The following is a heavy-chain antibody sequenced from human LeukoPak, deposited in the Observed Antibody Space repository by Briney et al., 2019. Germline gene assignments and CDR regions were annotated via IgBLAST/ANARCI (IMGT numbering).Heavy chain of an antibody. CDR2: IKQDGSEK. CDR3: ARVSSGWYERSYYFDY. D-gene: IGHD6-19*01. V-gene: IGHV3-7*03. Sequence: PGGSLRLSCAASGFTFSSYWMSWVRQAPGKGLEWVANIKQDGSEKYYVDSVKGRFTISRDNAKNSLYLQMNSLRAEDTAVYYCARVSSGWYERSYYFDYWGQGTLVTVSS. J-gene: IGHJ4*02. CDR1: GFTFSSYW.